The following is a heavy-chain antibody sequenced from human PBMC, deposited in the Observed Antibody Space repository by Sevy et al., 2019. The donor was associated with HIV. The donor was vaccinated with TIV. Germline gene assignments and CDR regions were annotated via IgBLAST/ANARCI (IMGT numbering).Heavy chain of an antibody. CDR2: IIPIFGTP. CDR1: GDTFSTYG. D-gene: IGHD7-27*01. CDR3: AREGGVATTGDHDAFDI. J-gene: IGHJ3*02. V-gene: IGHV1-69*13. Sequence: ASVKVSCKASGDTFSTYGLGWVRQAPGQGLEWMGGIIPIFGTPNYAQKFQGRVTITADESASTAYMELSSLRSEDTALYYCAREGGVATTGDHDAFDIWGHGTLVTVSS.